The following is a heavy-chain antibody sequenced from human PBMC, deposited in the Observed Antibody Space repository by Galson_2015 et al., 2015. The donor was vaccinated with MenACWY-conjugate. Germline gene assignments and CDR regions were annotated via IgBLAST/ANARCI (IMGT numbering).Heavy chain of an antibody. CDR3: ARDNNWSFGS. D-gene: IGHD1-1*01. V-gene: IGHV3-74*01. CDR2: IKADGSFS. J-gene: IGHJ4*02. CDR1: GSTFNNYW. Sequence: SLRLSCAASGSTFNNYWMHWVRQPPGKGLEWISYIKADGSFSDYADSVKGRFTISTDNAKNIVYLQMDGLGDEDTAVYFCARDNNWSFGSWGQGTLVTVSS.